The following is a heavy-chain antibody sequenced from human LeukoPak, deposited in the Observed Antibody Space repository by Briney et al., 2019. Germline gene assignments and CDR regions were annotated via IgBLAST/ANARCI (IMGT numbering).Heavy chain of an antibody. Sequence: SGGSLRLSCAASGFTFSSYGMHWVRQAPGKGLEWVAVMSYDGSNKYYADSVKGRFTISRDNSKNTLYLQMNSLRAEDTAVYYCAKEFLYYDSSGSLDYWGQGALVTVSS. D-gene: IGHD3-22*01. CDR1: GFTFSSYG. CDR2: MSYDGSNK. J-gene: IGHJ4*02. V-gene: IGHV3-30*18. CDR3: AKEFLYYDSSGSLDY.